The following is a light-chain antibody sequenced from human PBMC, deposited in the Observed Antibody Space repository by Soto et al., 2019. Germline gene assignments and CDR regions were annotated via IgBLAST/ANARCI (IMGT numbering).Light chain of an antibody. CDR2: GAS. CDR3: QQYNAWPLT. Sequence: EIVMTQSPATLSVSPGEGATLSCRASQSISSNLAWYQQKPGQAPKLLIYGASTRATGFPARFSGSGSGTEFTLTISSLQSEDFAVYYCQQYNAWPLTFGGGTKVDIK. J-gene: IGKJ4*01. V-gene: IGKV3-15*01. CDR1: QSISSN.